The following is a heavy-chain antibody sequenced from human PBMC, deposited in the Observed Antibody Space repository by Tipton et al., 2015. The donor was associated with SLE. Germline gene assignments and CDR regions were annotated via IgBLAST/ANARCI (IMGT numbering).Heavy chain of an antibody. Sequence: GLVKPSETLSLTCTVSGDSVTRTSNYWGWIRQPPGKGLEWIGNIYYSGTTYYNPSLKSRVTISLDTSKNQFSLRLTSVTAADTAVYFCARRIPNYGSGNPKDNWFDPWGQGILVTASS. J-gene: IGHJ5*02. CDR1: GDSVTRTSNY. CDR3: ARRIPNYGSGNPKDNWFDP. V-gene: IGHV4-39*07. D-gene: IGHD3-16*01. CDR2: IYYSGTT.